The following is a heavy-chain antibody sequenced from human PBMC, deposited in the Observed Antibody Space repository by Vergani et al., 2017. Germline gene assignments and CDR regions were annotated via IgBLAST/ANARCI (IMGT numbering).Heavy chain of an antibody. D-gene: IGHD3-3*01. Sequence: QLQLQESGPGLVKPSETLSLTCTVSGGSISSSSYYWGWIRQPPGKGLEWIGSIYYSGSTYYNPSLKSRVTISVDTSKNQFSLKLSSVTAADTAVYYCARAVYDCCDDEPGGESRPPNWLDPWGQGTLVTVSS. V-gene: IGHV4-39*01. J-gene: IGHJ5*02. CDR2: IYYSGST. CDR1: GGSISSSSYY. CDR3: ARAVYDCCDDEPGGESRPPNWLDP.